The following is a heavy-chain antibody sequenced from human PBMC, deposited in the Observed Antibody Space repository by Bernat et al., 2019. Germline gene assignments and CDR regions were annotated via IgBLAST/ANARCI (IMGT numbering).Heavy chain of an antibody. Sequence: EVQLVESGGGLVKPGGSLRLSCEASGFTFSSYTMNWVRQAPGKGLEWVSSISSGSGYIYSADSLQGRFTISRDNAKNSLYLQMNSLRAEDTAVYYCARPPGPGTDYWGQGTLVTVSS. CDR1: GFTFSSYT. V-gene: IGHV3-21*01. D-gene: IGHD1-1*01. J-gene: IGHJ4*02. CDR2: ISSGSGYI. CDR3: ARPPGPGTDY.